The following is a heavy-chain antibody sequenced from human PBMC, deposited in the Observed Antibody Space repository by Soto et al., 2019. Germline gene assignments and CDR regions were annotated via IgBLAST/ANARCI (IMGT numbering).Heavy chain of an antibody. CDR3: ARVRANQLLGCFNP. V-gene: IGHV4-31*03. J-gene: IGHJ5*02. Sequence: QVQLQESGPGLVKPSQTLSLTCTVSGGSISSGGYYWSWIRQHPGKGLEWIGYIYHRGTTYYNPSLKSRITISPDTSKNPFSLKLTPVTAADTAVYYCARVRANQLLGCFNPWHQGTLLTVSS. CDR1: GGSISSGGYY. D-gene: IGHD2-2*01. CDR2: IYHRGTT.